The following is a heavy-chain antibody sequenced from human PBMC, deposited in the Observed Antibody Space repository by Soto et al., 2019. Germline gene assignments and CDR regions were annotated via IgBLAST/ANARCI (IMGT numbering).Heavy chain of an antibody. CDR3: ARDYRSGVVIHVPSEPFDI. CDR2: IYYSGST. CDR1: GGSISSYY. J-gene: IGHJ3*02. Sequence: SETLSLTCTVSGGSISSYYWSWIRQPPGKGLEWIGYIYYSGSTNYNPSLKSRVTISVDTSKNQFSLKLSSVTAADTAVYYCARDYRSGVVIHVPSEPFDIWGQGTMVTVSS. D-gene: IGHD3-3*01. V-gene: IGHV4-59*01.